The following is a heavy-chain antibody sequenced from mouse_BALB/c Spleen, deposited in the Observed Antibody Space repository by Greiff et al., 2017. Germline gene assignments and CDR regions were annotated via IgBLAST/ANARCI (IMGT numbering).Heavy chain of an antibody. CDR2: ISYSGST. Sequence: ESGPGLVKPSQSLSLTCTVTGYSITSDYAWNWIRQFPGNKLEWMGYISYSGSTSYNPSLKSRISITRDTSKNQFFLQLNSVTTEDTATYYCAREDWEYFDYWGQGTTLTVSS. CDR3: AREDWEYFDY. CDR1: GYSITSDYA. D-gene: IGHD4-1*01. V-gene: IGHV3-2*02. J-gene: IGHJ2*01.